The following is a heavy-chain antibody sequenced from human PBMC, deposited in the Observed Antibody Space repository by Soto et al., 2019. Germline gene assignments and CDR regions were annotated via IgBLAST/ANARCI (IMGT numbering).Heavy chain of an antibody. Sequence: QLQQQQWGAGLLKPSETLSRTCAVYGGSFSGYYWSWIRQPPGKGLEWIGEINHSGSTNYNPSLKSRVTISVDTSKNQFSLSLSSVTAADTAVYYCARGIEGWYQGRYYYGMDVWGQGTTVTVSS. CDR1: GGSFSGYY. CDR2: INHSGST. CDR3: ARGIEGWYQGRYYYGMDV. J-gene: IGHJ6*02. V-gene: IGHV4-34*01. D-gene: IGHD6-19*01.